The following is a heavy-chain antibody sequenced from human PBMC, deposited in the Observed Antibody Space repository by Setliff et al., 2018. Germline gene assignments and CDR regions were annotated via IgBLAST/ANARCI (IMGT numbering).Heavy chain of an antibody. V-gene: IGHV4-39*01. D-gene: IGHD2-2*01. CDR3: ARRVTAAGGSFFYGWFDP. CDR2: IYYSGST. J-gene: IGHJ5*02. Sequence: PSETLSLTCTVSGGSISSSSYYWGWIRQPPGKGLEWIGSIYYSGSTYYNPSLKSRVTISVDTSKNQFSLKLSSVTAADTVVYYCARRVTAAGGSFFYGWFDPWGQGTLVTVSS. CDR1: GGSISSSSYY.